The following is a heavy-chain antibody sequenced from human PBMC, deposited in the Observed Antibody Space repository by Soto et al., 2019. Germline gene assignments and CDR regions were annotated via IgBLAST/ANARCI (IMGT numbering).Heavy chain of an antibody. CDR1: GGTFSSYA. Sequence: SVKVSCKASGGTFSSYAISWVRQAPGQGLEWMGGIIPIFGTANYAQKFQGRVTITADESTSTAYMELSSLRSEDTAVYYCARFPNYYDSSGYPYWGQGTLVTVSS. J-gene: IGHJ4*02. CDR3: ARFPNYYDSSGYPY. D-gene: IGHD3-22*01. V-gene: IGHV1-69*13. CDR2: IIPIFGTA.